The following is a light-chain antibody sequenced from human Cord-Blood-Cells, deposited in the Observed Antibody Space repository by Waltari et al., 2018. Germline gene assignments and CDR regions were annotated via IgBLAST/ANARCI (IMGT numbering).Light chain of an antibody. CDR3: QQRSNWPPVFT. J-gene: IGKJ3*01. CDR1: QSVSSY. Sequence: EIVLTQSPAPLSLSSGERATLSCRASQSVSSYLAWYQQKPGQAPRLLIYDASNRATGTPARFSGSGSVTDFTLTISSLELEDFAVYYCQQRSNWPPVFTFGPGTKVDIK. CDR2: DAS. V-gene: IGKV3-11*01.